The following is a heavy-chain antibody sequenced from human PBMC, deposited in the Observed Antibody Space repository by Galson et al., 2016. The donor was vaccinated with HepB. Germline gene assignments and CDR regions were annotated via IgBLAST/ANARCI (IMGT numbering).Heavy chain of an antibody. CDR3: AREGCSGGGCYSGYNWFDP. D-gene: IGHD2-15*01. CDR2: IYTSGST. J-gene: IGHJ5*02. Sequence: TLSLTCTVSGDSISSHYWSWIRQPAGKGLEWIGRIYTSGSTHYNPSLKSRATMSVDTSKNQFSLKLTSVTAADTAVYYCAREGCSGGGCYSGYNWFDPWGQGTLVTVSS. CDR1: GDSISSHY. V-gene: IGHV4-4*07.